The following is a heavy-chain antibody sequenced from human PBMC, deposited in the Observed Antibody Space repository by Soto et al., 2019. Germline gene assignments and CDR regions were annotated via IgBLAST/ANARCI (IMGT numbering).Heavy chain of an antibody. Sequence: ASVKVSCKAPGNTFTSYDTNWVRQATGHGLEWMGWINPNSGNIGYAQKFQGRVTMTRDTAIRTAYMEVSRLRSDDTAVYYCARGRASGSYYLLDYWGQGTLVTVSS. CDR1: GNTFTSYD. D-gene: IGHD3-10*01. J-gene: IGHJ4*02. CDR2: INPNSGNI. V-gene: IGHV1-8*01. CDR3: ARGRASGSYYLLDY.